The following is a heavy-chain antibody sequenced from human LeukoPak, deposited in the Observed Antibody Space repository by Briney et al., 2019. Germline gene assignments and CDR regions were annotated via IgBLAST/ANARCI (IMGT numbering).Heavy chain of an antibody. V-gene: IGHV3-11*01. CDR2: ISSSGSNM. Sequence: GGSLRLSCAASGFSFSDYYMSWMRQAPGKGLEWVAYISSSGSNMYYADSLKGRFTISRDNTKNSLYLQVNSLRAEDTAAYYCARDRRDGYNWNYYYYMDVWGKGTTVTVSS. D-gene: IGHD5-24*01. CDR3: ARDRRDGYNWNYYYYMDV. CDR1: GFSFSDYY. J-gene: IGHJ6*03.